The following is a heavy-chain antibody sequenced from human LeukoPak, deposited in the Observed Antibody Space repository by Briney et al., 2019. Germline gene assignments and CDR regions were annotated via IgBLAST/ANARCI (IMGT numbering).Heavy chain of an antibody. V-gene: IGHV4-59*01. CDR3: ARSDFWSGYHYWYFDL. CDR1: GGSISSYY. Sequence: SETLSLTCTVSGGSISSYYWSWIRQPPGKGLEWIGYIYYSGSTSYNPSLKSRVTISVDTSKNQFSLKLSSVTAADTAVYYCARSDFWSGYHYWYFDLWGRGTLVTVSS. CDR2: IYYSGST. D-gene: IGHD3-3*01. J-gene: IGHJ2*01.